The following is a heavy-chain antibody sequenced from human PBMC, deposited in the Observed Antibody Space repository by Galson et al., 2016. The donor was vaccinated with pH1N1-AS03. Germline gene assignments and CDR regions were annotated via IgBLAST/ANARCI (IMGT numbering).Heavy chain of an antibody. Sequence: SLRLSCAASGFTFSNAWMSWVRQAPGKGLEWVGRVKRKTDGGTTDHAAPVKGRFTISRDDSKDTVYLQMDSLKTEDTAVYYCTTDSGRSSSIWFDPWGQGTLVTVSS. D-gene: IGHD6-6*01. V-gene: IGHV3-15*01. CDR3: TTDSGRSSSIWFDP. CDR1: GFTFSNAW. J-gene: IGHJ5*02. CDR2: VKRKTDGGTT.